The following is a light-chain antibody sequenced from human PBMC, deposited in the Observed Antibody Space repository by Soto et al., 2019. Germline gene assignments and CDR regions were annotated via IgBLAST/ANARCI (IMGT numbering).Light chain of an antibody. CDR3: QSYDSSLRVYV. CDR1: SSNIGAVYD. V-gene: IGLV1-40*01. J-gene: IGLJ1*01. CDR2: ANS. Sequence: QSVLTQPPSVSGAPGQRGTISCTGSSSNIGAVYDVYWYQQLPATAPRLLLYANSNRPSGVPDRFSGSKSGTSASLAITGLQLEDEADYYCQSYDSSLRVYVFGTGTKLTVL.